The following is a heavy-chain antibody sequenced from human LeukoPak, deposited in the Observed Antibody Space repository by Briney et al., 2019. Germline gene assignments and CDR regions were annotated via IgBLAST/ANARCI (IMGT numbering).Heavy chain of an antibody. Sequence: GGSLRLSCAASGFTVSSNYMSWVRQAPGKGLEWVSVIYSGGSTYYADSVKGRFTISRDNSKNTLYLQMNSLRAEDTAVYYCAKDWVDTAMVSYYFDYWGQGTLVTVSS. V-gene: IGHV3-66*02. CDR2: IYSGGST. CDR3: AKDWVDTAMVSYYFDY. CDR1: GFTVSSNY. J-gene: IGHJ4*02. D-gene: IGHD5-18*01.